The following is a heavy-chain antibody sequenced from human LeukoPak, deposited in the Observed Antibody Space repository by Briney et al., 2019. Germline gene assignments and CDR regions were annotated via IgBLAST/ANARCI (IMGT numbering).Heavy chain of an antibody. CDR1: GFTFNNYA. CDR2: ISGSGSST. Sequence: WGSLRLSCAASGFTFNNYAMSWVRQAPGKGLEWVSSISGSGSSTHHVDSVKGRITISRDNSKNTLYLQMNSLRAEDTAVYYCAKVQLYDILAGYYWYFDVWGRGALVTVSS. V-gene: IGHV3-23*01. CDR3: AKVQLYDILAGYYWYFDV. D-gene: IGHD3-9*01. J-gene: IGHJ2*01.